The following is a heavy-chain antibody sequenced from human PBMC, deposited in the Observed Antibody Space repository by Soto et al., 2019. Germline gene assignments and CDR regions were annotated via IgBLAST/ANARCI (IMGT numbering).Heavy chain of an antibody. CDR1: GGTFSDFA. Sequence: QVQLVQSGAEMRKPGSSLRVSCKASGGTFSDFAFSWVRQAPGQGLEWMGGIVPRFGSPNYAQKFGGRVTISADTPTSTVYMGVSSLRFDDTAVYFCARDRIQLRLGKYSFNGMDVWGQGTRITVSS. J-gene: IGHJ6*01. V-gene: IGHV1-69*06. CDR2: IVPRFGSP. D-gene: IGHD3-16*01. CDR3: ARDRIQLRLGKYSFNGMDV.